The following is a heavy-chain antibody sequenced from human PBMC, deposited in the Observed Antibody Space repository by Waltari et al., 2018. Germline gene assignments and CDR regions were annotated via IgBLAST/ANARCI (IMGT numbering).Heavy chain of an antibody. Sequence: QVQLQESGPGLVKPSETLSLTCTVSGGSISSYYWSWIRQPPGQGLEWIGYIYYSGSTNYNPSLKSRVTISVDTSKNQFSLKLSSVTAADTAVYYCARGRGIAAAGTYYYYYMDVWGKGTTVTVSS. CDR1: GGSISSYY. CDR3: ARGRGIAAAGTYYYYYMDV. V-gene: IGHV4-59*01. J-gene: IGHJ6*03. CDR2: IYYSGST. D-gene: IGHD6-13*01.